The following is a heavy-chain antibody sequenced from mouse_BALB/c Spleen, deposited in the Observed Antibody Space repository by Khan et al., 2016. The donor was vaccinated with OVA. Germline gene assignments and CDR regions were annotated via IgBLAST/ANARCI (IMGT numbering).Heavy chain of an antibody. CDR2: ISSGGSYT. J-gene: IGHJ2*01. CDR3: ARQPGYYGSRSYCDY. D-gene: IGHD1-1*01. CDR1: GFTFSSYA. V-gene: IGHV5-6*01. Sequence: EVQLQESGGDLVKPGGSLKLSCAASGFTFSSYAMSWVRQTPDKRLEWVATISSGGSYTYYPDSVKGRFTISRDNAKNTLYLQMSSLKSEDTAMYYCARQPGYYGSRSYCDYWGQGTTLTVSS.